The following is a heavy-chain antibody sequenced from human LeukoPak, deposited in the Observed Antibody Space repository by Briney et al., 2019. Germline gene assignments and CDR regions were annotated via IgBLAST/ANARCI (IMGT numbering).Heavy chain of an antibody. Sequence: GGSLRLSCAASGLTFTSYSMSWVRQAPGKGLEWVSSIGSSGVTTYYAGSVKGRFTFSRDNNKNTLYLLMNSLSDEDTAVYYCVKDRPTWPILYWGQGTLVTVPS. CDR2: IGSSGVTT. CDR1: GLTFTSYS. CDR3: VKDRPTWPILY. V-gene: IGHV3-23*01. J-gene: IGHJ4*02. D-gene: IGHD5-12*01.